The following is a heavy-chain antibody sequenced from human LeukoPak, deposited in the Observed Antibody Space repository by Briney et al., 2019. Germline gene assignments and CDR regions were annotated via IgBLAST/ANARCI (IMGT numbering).Heavy chain of an antibody. D-gene: IGHD6-13*01. CDR3: ARVQPMFISRPHFDS. V-gene: IGHV4-38-2*02. Sequence: SETLSLTCTVSSYPISSGYFWGWIRQPPGKGLEFIASIFHSGYTYYDPSLKSRVTISVDTSKNQFSLRLSSVTAADTAVYYCARVQPMFISRPHFDSWGQGTLVTVSS. J-gene: IGHJ4*02. CDR2: IFHSGYT. CDR1: SYPISSGYF.